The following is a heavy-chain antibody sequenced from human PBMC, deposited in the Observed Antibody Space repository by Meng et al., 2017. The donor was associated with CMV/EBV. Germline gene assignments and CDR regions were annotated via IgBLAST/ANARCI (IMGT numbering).Heavy chain of an antibody. J-gene: IGHJ4*02. CDR3: ARARGTLKSGNLDY. CDR2: INHSGST. CDR1: GGSFSGYY. D-gene: IGHD4-23*01. Sequence: GSLRLSYAVYGGSFSGYYWSWIRQPPGKGLEWIGEINHSGSTNYNPSLKSRVTISVDTSKNQFSLKLSSVTAADTAVYYCARARGTLKSGNLDYWGQGTLVTVSS. V-gene: IGHV4-34*01.